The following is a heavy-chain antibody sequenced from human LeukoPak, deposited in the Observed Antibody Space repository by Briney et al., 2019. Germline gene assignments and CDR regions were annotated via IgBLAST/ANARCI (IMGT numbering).Heavy chain of an antibody. J-gene: IGHJ3*02. CDR3: ARAQTEDDAFDI. CDR2: TYYRSKWYN. V-gene: IGHV6-1*01. CDR1: GDSVSSNSAA. Sequence: SQTLSLTCAISGDSVSSNSAAWNWIRQSPSRGLEWLGRTYYRSKWYNEYAVSVKSRIIIKPDTSKNQFSLQLNSVTPEDTAVYYCARAQTEDDAFDIWGQGTMVTVSS.